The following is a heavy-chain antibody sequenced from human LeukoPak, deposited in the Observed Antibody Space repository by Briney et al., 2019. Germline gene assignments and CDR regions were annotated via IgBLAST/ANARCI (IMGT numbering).Heavy chain of an antibody. CDR2: IYYGGST. V-gene: IGHV4-59*08. Sequence: SETLSLTCSVSGGSTRSHYWSWIRQPPGKGLEWIGYIYYGGSTNYNPSLKSRVTISLDTSKNQFSLKLSSMTAADTAVYYCARLVCTSANCYAPSHLDYWGQGILVTVSS. CDR3: ARLVCTSANCYAPSHLDY. CDR1: GGSTRSHY. J-gene: IGHJ4*02. D-gene: IGHD2-2*01.